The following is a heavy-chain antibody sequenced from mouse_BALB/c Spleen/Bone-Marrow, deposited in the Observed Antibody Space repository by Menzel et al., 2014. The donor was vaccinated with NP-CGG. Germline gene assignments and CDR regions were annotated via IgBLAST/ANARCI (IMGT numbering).Heavy chain of an antibody. J-gene: IGHJ4*01. Sequence: EVQGVESGAELVKPGASVKLSCTASGFNIKDTYRHWVKQRPEQGLEWIGRIDPANGNTKYDPKFQGKATITADTSSNTAYLQLSSLTSEDTAVYYCARWEYYAMDYWGQGTSVTVSS. CDR2: IDPANGNT. D-gene: IGHD4-1*01. V-gene: IGHV14-3*02. CDR3: ARWEYYAMDY. CDR1: GFNIKDTY.